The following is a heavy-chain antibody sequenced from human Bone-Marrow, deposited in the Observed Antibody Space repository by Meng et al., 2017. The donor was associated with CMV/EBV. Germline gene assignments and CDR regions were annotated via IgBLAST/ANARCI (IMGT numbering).Heavy chain of an antibody. CDR1: GFTFSSYA. Sequence: GESLKLPCAASGFTFSSYAMHWVRQAPGKGLVWVSRINSDGSSTSYADSVKGRFTISRDNAKNTLYLQMNSLRAEDTAVYYCARESPRWGFYYGMDVWGQGTTVTVSS. J-gene: IGHJ6*02. V-gene: IGHV3-74*01. CDR3: ARESPRWGFYYGMDV. D-gene: IGHD3-16*01. CDR2: INSDGSST.